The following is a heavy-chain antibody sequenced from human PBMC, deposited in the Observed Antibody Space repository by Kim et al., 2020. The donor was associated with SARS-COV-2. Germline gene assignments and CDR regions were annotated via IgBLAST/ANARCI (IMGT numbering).Heavy chain of an antibody. V-gene: IGHV3-48*01. CDR1: GFTFNVYS. Sequence: GGSLRLSCAASGFTFNVYSMNWVRQTPEKGLEWVSYITSDERTIYYADDMRGRFTISRDNAKGLVFLHVNSLTGEDTAIYYCARSVAGRFDYWGQGTLVTVSS. J-gene: IGHJ4*02. CDR3: ARSVAGRFDY. CDR2: ITSDERTI. D-gene: IGHD6-13*01.